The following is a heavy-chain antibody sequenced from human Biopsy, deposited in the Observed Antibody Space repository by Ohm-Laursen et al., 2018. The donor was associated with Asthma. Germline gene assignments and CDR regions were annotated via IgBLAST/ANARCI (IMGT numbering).Heavy chain of an antibody. J-gene: IGHJ1*01. D-gene: IGHD6-19*01. CDR1: GGSFSGYY. CDR2: INYRGDT. CDR3: VRGEEVAGTYFKD. V-gene: IGHV4-34*01. Sequence: PPGTLSLTCAVYGGSFSGYYWSWIRQPPGKGLEWIGEINYRGDTNYNPSLESRVSISVDTSTYHFSLRLNSVTAADTAVYYCVRGEEVAGTYFKDWDQGTLVTVSS.